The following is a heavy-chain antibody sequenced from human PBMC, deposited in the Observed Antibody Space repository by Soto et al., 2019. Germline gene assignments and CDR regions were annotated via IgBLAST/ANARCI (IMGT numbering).Heavy chain of an antibody. CDR1: GGSISSYY. CDR2: IYYSGST. D-gene: IGHD3-9*01. CDR3: ARLNYDILTGYYGYYYGMDV. Sequence: SETLSLTCTVSGGSISSYYWSWIRQPPGKGLEWIGYIYYSGSTNYNPSLKSRVTISVDTSKNQFSLKLSSVTAADTAVYYCARLNYDILTGYYGYYYGMDVWGQGTTVTVSS. J-gene: IGHJ6*02. V-gene: IGHV4-59*08.